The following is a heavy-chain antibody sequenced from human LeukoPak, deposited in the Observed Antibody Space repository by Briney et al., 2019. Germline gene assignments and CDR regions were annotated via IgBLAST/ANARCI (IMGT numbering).Heavy chain of an antibody. CDR3: ARDTHCSSTGCYYYFDY. D-gene: IGHD2-2*01. CDR1: GYTLTELS. Sequence: ASVKVSCKVSGYTLTELSMHWVRQAPGKGLEWMGGFDPEDGETIYAQKFQGRVTMTEDTSTDTAYMELSSLRSEDTAVYYCARDTHCSSTGCYYYFDYWGQGTLVTVSS. CDR2: FDPEDGET. J-gene: IGHJ4*02. V-gene: IGHV1-24*01.